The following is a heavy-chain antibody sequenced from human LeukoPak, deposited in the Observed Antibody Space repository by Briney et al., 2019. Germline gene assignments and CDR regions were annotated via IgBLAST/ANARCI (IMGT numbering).Heavy chain of an antibody. J-gene: IGHJ6*03. V-gene: IGHV7-4-1*02. CDR2: ISTNTGNP. CDR3: ARKSVAATPRDIVYQYSYMDV. CDR1: GYTFTSYA. Sequence: ASVKVACKSSGYTFTSYAMNWVRQAPGQGLEWMGWISTNTGNPTYAQGFTGRFVFSLDTSVSTAYLQISSLKAEDTAVYYCARKSVAATPRDIVYQYSYMDVWGKGTTVTVSS. D-gene: IGHD2-15*01.